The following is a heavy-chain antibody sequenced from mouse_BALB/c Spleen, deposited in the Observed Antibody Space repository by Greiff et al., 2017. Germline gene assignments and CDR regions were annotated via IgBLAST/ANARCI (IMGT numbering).Heavy chain of an antibody. CDR1: GYSFTAYY. V-gene: IGHV1S34*01. Sequence: LVKTGASEKISCKASGYSFTAYYIHWVRQSHGKSLEYIGYISCYNGATSYNQKFKGKATFTVDTSSSTAYMQFNSLTSEDSAVYYCARGGDYDLFYAMDYWGQGTSVTVSS. J-gene: IGHJ4*01. CDR2: ISCYNGAT. CDR3: ARGGDYDLFYAMDY. D-gene: IGHD2-13*01.